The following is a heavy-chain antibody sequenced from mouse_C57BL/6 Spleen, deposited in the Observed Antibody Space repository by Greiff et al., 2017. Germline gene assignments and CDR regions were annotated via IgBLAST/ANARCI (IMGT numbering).Heavy chain of an antibody. J-gene: IGHJ2*01. V-gene: IGHV1-81*01. D-gene: IGHD2-4*01. Sequence: VKLQESGAELARPGASVKLSCKASGYTFTSYGISWVKQRTGQGLEWIGEIYPRSGNTYYNEKFKGKATLTADKSSSTAYMELRSLTSEDSAVYFCARYYDYDCDYCGQGTTLTVSS. CDR1: GYTFTSYG. CDR2: IYPRSGNT. CDR3: ARYYDYDCDY.